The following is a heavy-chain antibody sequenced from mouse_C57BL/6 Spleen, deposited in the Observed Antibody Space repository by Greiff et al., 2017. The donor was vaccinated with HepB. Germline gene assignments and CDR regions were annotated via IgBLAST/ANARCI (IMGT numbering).Heavy chain of an antibody. CDR3: ARVYGREYYFDY. CDR1: GYSITSGYY. CDR2: ISYDGSN. D-gene: IGHD1-1*01. V-gene: IGHV3-6*01. J-gene: IGHJ2*01. Sequence: ESGPGLVKPSQSLSLTCSVTGYSITSGYYWNWIRQFPGNKLEWMGYISYDGSNNYNPSLKNRISITRDTSKNQFFLKLNSVTTEDTATYYCARVYGREYYFDYWGQGTTLTVSS.